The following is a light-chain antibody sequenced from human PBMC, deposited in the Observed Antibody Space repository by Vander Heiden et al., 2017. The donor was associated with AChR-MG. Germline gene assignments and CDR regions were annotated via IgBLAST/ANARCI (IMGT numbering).Light chain of an antibody. J-gene: IGLJ2*01. V-gene: IGLV2-14*03. CDR1: SSDVGGYKY. Sequence: QSALTQPASVSGSPGQSITISCTGTSSDVGGYKYVSWYQQHPGKAPKLMIYDVNNRPSGVSNRFSGSKSGNTASLTISGLQAEDEADYYCSSYTSSSISFGGGTKLTVL. CDR3: SSYTSSSIS. CDR2: DVN.